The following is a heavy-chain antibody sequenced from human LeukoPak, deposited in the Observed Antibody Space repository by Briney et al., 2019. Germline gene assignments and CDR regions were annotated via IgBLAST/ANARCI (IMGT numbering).Heavy chain of an antibody. CDR3: ARYSSGWYYFDY. CDR1: GFSVSSNY. J-gene: IGHJ4*02. CDR2: IYSGGST. V-gene: IGHV3-53*01. Sequence: GGSLRLSCAASGFSVSSNYMSWVRQAPGKGLEWVSVIYSGGSTYYADSVKGRFTISRDNAKNSLYLQMNSLRDEDTAVYYCARYSSGWYYFDYWGQGTLVTVSS. D-gene: IGHD6-19*01.